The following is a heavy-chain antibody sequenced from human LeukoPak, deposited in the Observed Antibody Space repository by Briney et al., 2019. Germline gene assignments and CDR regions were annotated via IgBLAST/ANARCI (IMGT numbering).Heavy chain of an antibody. V-gene: IGHV4-59*12. J-gene: IGHJ3*02. D-gene: IGHD1-26*01. Sequence: PSETLSLTCAVYGGSFSSYYWSWIRQPPGKGLEWIGYIYYSGSTNYNPSLKSRVTISVDTSKNQFSLKLSSVTAADTAVYYCARSGSYAEGAFDIWGQGTMVTVSS. CDR1: GGSFSSYY. CDR3: ARSGSYAEGAFDI. CDR2: IYYSGST.